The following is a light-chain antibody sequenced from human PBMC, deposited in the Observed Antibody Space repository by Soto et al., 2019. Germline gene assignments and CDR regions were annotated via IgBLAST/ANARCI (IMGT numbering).Light chain of an antibody. CDR3: CSYAGSSTYV. V-gene: IGLV2-23*01. Sequence: QSALTQPASVSGSPGQAIIISCTGTSSDVGVYNLVSWYQQHPGKAPKFMIYEGTKRPSGVSNRFSGSKSGNTASLTISGLQAEDEADYYCCSYAGSSTYVFGTGTKVTVL. J-gene: IGLJ1*01. CDR2: EGT. CDR1: SSDVGVYNL.